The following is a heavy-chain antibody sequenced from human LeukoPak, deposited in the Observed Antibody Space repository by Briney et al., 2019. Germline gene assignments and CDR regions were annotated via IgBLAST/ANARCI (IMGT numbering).Heavy chain of an antibody. CDR3: ARVSSMVRGVPFDY. Sequence: PSETLSLTCTVSGGSISSSSYYWGWIRQPPGKGLEWIGSIYYSGSTYYNPSLKSRVTISVDTSKNQFSLKLSSVTAADTAVYYCARVSSMVRGVPFDYWGQGTLVTVSS. V-gene: IGHV4-39*07. CDR2: IYYSGST. CDR1: GGSISSSSYY. D-gene: IGHD3-10*01. J-gene: IGHJ4*02.